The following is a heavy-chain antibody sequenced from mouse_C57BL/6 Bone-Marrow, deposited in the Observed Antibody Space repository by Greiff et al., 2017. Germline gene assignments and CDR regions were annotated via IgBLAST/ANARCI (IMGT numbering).Heavy chain of an antibody. V-gene: IGHV1-53*01. Sequence: VQLQQPGTELVKPGASVKLSCKASGYTFTSYWMHWVKQRPGQGLEWIGNINPGNGGTNYNEKFKSKATLTVDKSSSTAYMQLSSLTSEDSAVYYCARDHYYGSSYWYVDVWGTGTTVTVSS. CDR2: INPGNGGT. J-gene: IGHJ1*03. D-gene: IGHD1-1*01. CDR3: ARDHYYGSSYWYVDV. CDR1: GYTFTSYW.